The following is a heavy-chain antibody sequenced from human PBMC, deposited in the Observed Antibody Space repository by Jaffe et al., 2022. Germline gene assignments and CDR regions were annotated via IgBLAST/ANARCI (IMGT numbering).Heavy chain of an antibody. CDR2: MNPNSGNT. Sequence: QVQLVQSGAEVKKPGASVKVSCKASGYTFTSYDINWVRQATGQGLEWMGWMNPNSGNTGYAQKFQGRVTMTRNTSISTAYMELSSLRSEDTAVYYCARGGHYDFWSGYLPSVYWGQGTLVTVSS. CDR3: ARGGHYDFWSGYLPSVY. J-gene: IGHJ4*02. CDR1: GYTFTSYD. V-gene: IGHV1-8*01. D-gene: IGHD3-3*01.